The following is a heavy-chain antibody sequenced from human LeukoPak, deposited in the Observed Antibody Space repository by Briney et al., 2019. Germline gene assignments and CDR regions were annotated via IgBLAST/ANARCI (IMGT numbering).Heavy chain of an antibody. Sequence: SETLSLTCTVSGGSISSSSYYWGWIRQPPGKGPEWIGSIYYSGSTYYNPSLKSRVTISVDTSKNQFPLKLSSVTAADTAVYYCARLMSQTYYYDSSGYHFKDYWGQGTLVTVSS. CDR2: IYYSGST. CDR1: GGSISSSSYY. D-gene: IGHD3-22*01. CDR3: ARLMSQTYYYDSSGYHFKDY. V-gene: IGHV4-39*01. J-gene: IGHJ4*02.